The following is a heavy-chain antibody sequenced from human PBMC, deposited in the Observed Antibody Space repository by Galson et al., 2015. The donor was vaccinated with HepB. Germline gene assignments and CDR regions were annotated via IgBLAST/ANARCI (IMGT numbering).Heavy chain of an antibody. V-gene: IGHV3-21*01. Sequence: SLRLSCAASGFTFSSNSMNWVRQAPGKGLEWVSSISSSSSYIYYADSVKGRFTISRDNAKNSLYLQMNSLRAEDTAVYYCARGSGSYYAQKQFDYWGQGTLVTVSS. J-gene: IGHJ4*02. D-gene: IGHD1-26*01. CDR1: GFTFSSNS. CDR3: ARGSGSYYAQKQFDY. CDR2: ISSSSSYI.